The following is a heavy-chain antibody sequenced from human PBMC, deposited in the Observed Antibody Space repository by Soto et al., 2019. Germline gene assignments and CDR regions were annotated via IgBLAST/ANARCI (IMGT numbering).Heavy chain of an antibody. Sequence: PTETLSLSCSVSGGSITNPDYYWNWIRQSQGKGLEWIGSIDYSGSTYYNPSLKSRVIISADTSKNLFSLKLRSLTAADTALYFCARDGPYFYGRNXWGQATTATVS. V-gene: IGHV4-30-4*02. J-gene: IGHJ6*02. CDR1: GGSITNPDYY. CDR2: IDYSGST. CDR3: ARDGPYFYGRNX.